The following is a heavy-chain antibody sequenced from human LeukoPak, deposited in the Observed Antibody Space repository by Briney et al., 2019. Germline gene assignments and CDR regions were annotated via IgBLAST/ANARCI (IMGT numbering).Heavy chain of an antibody. Sequence: GGSLRLSCAASGFTFSSYAMRWVRQAPGKGLEWVSAISGSGGSTYYADSVKGRFTISRDNSKNTLYLQMNSLRAEDTAVYYCAKDIAAAVVARDWFDPWGQGTLVTVSS. J-gene: IGHJ5*02. V-gene: IGHV3-23*01. CDR1: GFTFSSYA. CDR3: AKDIAAAVVARDWFDP. CDR2: ISGSGGST. D-gene: IGHD2-15*01.